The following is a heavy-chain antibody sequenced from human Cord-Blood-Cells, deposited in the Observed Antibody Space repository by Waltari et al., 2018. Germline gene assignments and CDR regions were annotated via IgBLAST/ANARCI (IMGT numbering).Heavy chain of an antibody. CDR2: ISWNSGSI. CDR3: AKVGNYGDYVVDY. D-gene: IGHD4-17*01. CDR1: GFTFDDYA. V-gene: IGHV3-9*01. Sequence: EVQLVESGGGLVQPGRSLRLSCAASGFTFDDYAMHWVRQAPGKGLEWVSGISWNSGSIGYADSVKGQFTISRDNAKNSLYLQMNSLRAEDTALYYCAKVGNYGDYVVDYWGQGTLVTVSS. J-gene: IGHJ4*02.